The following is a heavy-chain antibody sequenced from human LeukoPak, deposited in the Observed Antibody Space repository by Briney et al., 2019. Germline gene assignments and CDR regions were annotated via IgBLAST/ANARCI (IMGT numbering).Heavy chain of an antibody. CDR1: RFTFTTSS. V-gene: IGHV3-30*04. Sequence: PGGSLRLSCAASRFTFTTSSMHWVRQAPGKGLEWVALISSDGGKTSYADSVRGRFTISRDNSKNTLYLQMDSLKTEDTGVYYCARGCGADSQGFGYWGQGPLVSVSS. D-gene: IGHD2-21*01. CDR3: ARGCGADSQGFGY. J-gene: IGHJ4*02. CDR2: ISSDGGKT.